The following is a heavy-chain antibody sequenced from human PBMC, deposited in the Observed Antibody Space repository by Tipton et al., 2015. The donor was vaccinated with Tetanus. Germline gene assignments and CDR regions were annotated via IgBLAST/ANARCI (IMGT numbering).Heavy chain of an antibody. J-gene: IGHJ5*02. CDR2: IYYSGDT. CDR1: GGSISSGGYF. CDR3: ARDQGGGRVVRLNWFDP. D-gene: IGHD6-6*01. Sequence: TLSLTCSVSGGSISSGGYFWNWIRQQPGKGPEWIGYIYYSGDTFYNPSLKSRVTMSVDTSKNQFSLNLRSVTAADTALYYCARDQGGGRVVRLNWFDPWGPGTLVTVSS. V-gene: IGHV4-31*03.